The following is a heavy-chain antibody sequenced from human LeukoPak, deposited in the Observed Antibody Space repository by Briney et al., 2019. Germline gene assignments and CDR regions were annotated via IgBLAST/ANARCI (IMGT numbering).Heavy chain of an antibody. D-gene: IGHD6-13*01. Sequence: GASVKVSCKASGYTFTGYYMHWVRQAPGQGLEWMGWINPNSGGTNYAQKFQGRVTMTRDTSISTAYMELSRLRSDDTAVYYCARERQQLVPFYYYMDVWGKGTTVTVSS. J-gene: IGHJ6*03. V-gene: IGHV1-2*02. CDR3: ARERQQLVPFYYYMDV. CDR2: INPNSGGT. CDR1: GYTFTGYY.